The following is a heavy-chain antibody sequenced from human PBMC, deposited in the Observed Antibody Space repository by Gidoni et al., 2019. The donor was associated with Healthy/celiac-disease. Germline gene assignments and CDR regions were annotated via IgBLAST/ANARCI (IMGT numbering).Heavy chain of an antibody. CDR3: AKEDTVTTGLPGY. CDR2: ISGSGGST. J-gene: IGHJ4*02. CDR1: GFTLSSYA. V-gene: IGHV3-23*01. Sequence: EGQLLESGGGMVQPGGCLGLSCAAWGFTLSSYAMSWVRQAPGKGLEWVSAISGSGGSTYYADSVKGRFTISRDNSKNTLYLQMNSLRAEDTAVYYYAKEDTVTTGLPGYWGQGTLVTVSS. D-gene: IGHD4-17*01.